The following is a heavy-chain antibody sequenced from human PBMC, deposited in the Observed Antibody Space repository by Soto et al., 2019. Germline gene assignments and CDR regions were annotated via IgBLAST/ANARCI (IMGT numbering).Heavy chain of an antibody. J-gene: IGHJ4*02. D-gene: IGHD1-26*01. CDR2: IYHSGST. CDR3: ARVGREWELRY. Sequence: SETLSLTCAVSGYSISSGYYWGLIRQPPGKGLEWIGSIYHSGSTYYNPSLKSRVTISVDTSKNQFSLKLSSVTAADTAVYYCARVGREWELRYWGQGTLVTVSS. V-gene: IGHV4-38-2*01. CDR1: GYSISSGYY.